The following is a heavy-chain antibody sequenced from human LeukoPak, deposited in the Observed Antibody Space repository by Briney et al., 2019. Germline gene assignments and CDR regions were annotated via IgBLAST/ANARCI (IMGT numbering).Heavy chain of an antibody. Sequence: TSETLSLTCAVYGGSFSGYYWSWIRQPPGKGLEWIGEINHSGSTNYNPSLKSRVTISVATSKNQFSLKLSSVTAADTAVYYCARELRGYSYGYYLYWGQGTLVTVSS. CDR3: ARELRGYSYGYYLY. CDR2: INHSGST. D-gene: IGHD5-18*01. CDR1: GGSFSGYY. J-gene: IGHJ4*02. V-gene: IGHV4-34*01.